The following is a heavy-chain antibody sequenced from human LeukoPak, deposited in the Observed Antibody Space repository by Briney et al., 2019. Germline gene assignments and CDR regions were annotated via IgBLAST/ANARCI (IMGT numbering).Heavy chain of an antibody. J-gene: IGHJ4*02. CDR1: GFPFSTYA. D-gene: IGHD4-17*01. CDR3: ARSLRTFDY. CDR2: IKQDGSEK. Sequence: PGGSLRLSCAASGFPFSTYAMSWVRQAPGKGLEWVANIKQDGSEKYYVDSVKGRFTISRDNAKNSLYLQMNSLRAEDTAVYYCARSLRTFDYWGQGTLVTVSS. V-gene: IGHV3-7*01.